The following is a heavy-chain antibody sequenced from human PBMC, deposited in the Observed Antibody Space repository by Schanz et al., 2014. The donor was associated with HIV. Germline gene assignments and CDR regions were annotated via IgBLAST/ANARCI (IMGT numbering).Heavy chain of an antibody. CDR3: ASRRSSWGFYYGLDV. Sequence: QVQLVQSGAEVKKPGASVKVSCKASGYTFTSYDINWVRQATGQGLERMGWMNPNSGNTGYAQKFQCRVTMTRNTSISTAYMELSSLRSDDTAVYYCASRRSSWGFYYGLDVWGQGSTVTVSS. J-gene: IGHJ6*02. V-gene: IGHV1-8*01. D-gene: IGHD3-3*01. CDR2: MNPNSGNT. CDR1: GYTFTSYD.